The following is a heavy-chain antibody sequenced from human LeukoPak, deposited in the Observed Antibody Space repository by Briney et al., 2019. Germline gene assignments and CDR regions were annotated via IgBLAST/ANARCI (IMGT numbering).Heavy chain of an antibody. CDR3: ARAGGSSSGWYSSRTIYYYYGMDV. D-gene: IGHD6-19*01. CDR1: GYTFTGYY. V-gene: IGHV1-2*02. CDR2: INPNSGGT. J-gene: IGHJ6*02. Sequence: ASVKVSCKASGYTFTGYYMHWVRQAPGQGLEWMGWINPNSGGTNYAQKFQGRVTMTRDTSISTAYMELSRLRSDDTAVYYCARAGGSSSGWYSSRTIYYYYGMDVWGQGTTVTVSS.